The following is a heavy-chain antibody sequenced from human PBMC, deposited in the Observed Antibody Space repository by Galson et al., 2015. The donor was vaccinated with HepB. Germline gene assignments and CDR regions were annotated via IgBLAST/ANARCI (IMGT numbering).Heavy chain of an antibody. CDR2: MAYDGTKK. CDR1: GFTFSSYG. D-gene: IGHD1-26*01. CDR3: AKDGLWESRLYYYHYMDV. Sequence: SLRLSCAASGFTFSSYGMHWVRQAPGKGLKWVAVMAYDGTKKNYADSVKGRFTISRDNSKNTLYLQMNSLRAEDTAVYYCAKDGLWESRLYYYHYMDVWGKGTTVTVSS. V-gene: IGHV3-30*18. J-gene: IGHJ6*03.